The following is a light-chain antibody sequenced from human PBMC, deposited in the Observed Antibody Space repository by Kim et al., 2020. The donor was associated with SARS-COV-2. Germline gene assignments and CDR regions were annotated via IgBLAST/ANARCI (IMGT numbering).Light chain of an antibody. CDR3: QAWDSSTFYV. CDR2: EDN. V-gene: IGLV3-1*01. J-gene: IGLJ1*01. CDR1: KLGDRY. Sequence: SPGQTARITCSGDKLGDRYVCWYQQKPGQSPVLVIYEDNKRPSGIPGRFSGSNSGNTATLTISGTQAMDEADYYCQAWDSSTFYVFGTGTKVTVL.